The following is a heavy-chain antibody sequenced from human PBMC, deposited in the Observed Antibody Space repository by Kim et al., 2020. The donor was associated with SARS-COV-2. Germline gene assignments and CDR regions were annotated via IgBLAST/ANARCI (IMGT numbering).Heavy chain of an antibody. CDR1: GFTFSDYY. CDR3: ARDRVVRGVTRDYYYYGMDV. CDR2: ISSSGSTI. J-gene: IGHJ6*02. Sequence: GGSLRLSCAASGFTFSDYYMSWIRQAPGKGLEWVSYISSSGSTIYYADSVKGRFTISRDNAKNSLYLQMNSLRAEDTAVYYCARDRVVRGVTRDYYYYGMDVGGQGTTVTVSS. V-gene: IGHV3-11*04. D-gene: IGHD3-10*01.